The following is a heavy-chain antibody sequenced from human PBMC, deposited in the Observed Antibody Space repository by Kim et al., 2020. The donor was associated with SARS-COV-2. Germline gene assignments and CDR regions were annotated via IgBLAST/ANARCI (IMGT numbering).Heavy chain of an antibody. CDR2: IYYSGST. CDR1: GGSISSYY. V-gene: IGHV4-59*01. Sequence: SETLSLTCTVSGGSISSYYWSWIRQPPGKGLEWIGYIYYSGSTNYNPSLKSRVTISVDTSKNQFSLKLSSVTAADTAVYYCARAYYGSGSYYVDYWGQGT. CDR3: ARAYYGSGSYYVDY. D-gene: IGHD3-10*01. J-gene: IGHJ4*02.